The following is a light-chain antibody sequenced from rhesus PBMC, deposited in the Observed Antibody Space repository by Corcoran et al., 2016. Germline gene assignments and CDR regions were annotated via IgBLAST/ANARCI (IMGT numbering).Light chain of an antibody. CDR2: AAT. CDR1: QGISSW. J-gene: IGKJ1*01. V-gene: IGKV1-33*02. Sequence: DIQMTQSPSSLSASVGDRVTITCQASQGISSWLAWYQQKPGKAPKLMSYAATSLQRGVPSRFSGSGSVTDFTLPISSLQPEDFATYYCQQHNSYPWTFGQGTKVEIK. CDR3: QQHNSYPWT.